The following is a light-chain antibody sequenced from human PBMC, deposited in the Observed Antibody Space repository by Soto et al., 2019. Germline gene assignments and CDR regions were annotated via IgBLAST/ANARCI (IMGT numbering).Light chain of an antibody. V-gene: IGKV4-1*01. CDR2: WAS. Sequence: DIVMTQSPDSLAVSLGERATINCKSSQSVLYNPNKKIYLAWYQQKPGQPPKLLIYWASTRESGVPDRFSGSWSGTDFTLTISSLQAEDVAVYYCQQYYTTPRNTFGGGTKVEIK. CDR3: QQYYTTPRNT. CDR1: QSVLYNPNKKIY. J-gene: IGKJ4*01.